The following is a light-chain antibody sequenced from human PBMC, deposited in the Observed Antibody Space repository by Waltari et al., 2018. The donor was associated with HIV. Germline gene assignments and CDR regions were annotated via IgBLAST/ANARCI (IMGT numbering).Light chain of an antibody. V-gene: IGKV3-15*01. J-gene: IGKJ5*01. Sequence: EILMTQSPATLSVSPGERATLSCRASQSIRSNLAWYQQKPGQAPRLLLYDASTRATGIPARFSGSGSGTEFTLTITSLQSEDFAVYYCQQYNNGPPITFGQGTRLEIK. CDR2: DAS. CDR3: QQYNNGPPIT. CDR1: QSIRSN.